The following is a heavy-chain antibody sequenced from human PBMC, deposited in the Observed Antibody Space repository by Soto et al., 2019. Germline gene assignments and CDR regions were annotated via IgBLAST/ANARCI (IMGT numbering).Heavy chain of an antibody. CDR2: IYFDGITT. D-gene: IGHD1-26*01. CDR3: ARGGAMGVDY. Sequence: AGGSLRLSCAASGFTFSSFWMHWVRQAPGKGLVWVSRIYFDGITTNYADSVKGRLTVSRDNAKNTVYLHVNTLRDEDTAVYYCARGGAMGVDYWGQGTLVTVSS. V-gene: IGHV3-74*01. J-gene: IGHJ4*02. CDR1: GFTFSSFW.